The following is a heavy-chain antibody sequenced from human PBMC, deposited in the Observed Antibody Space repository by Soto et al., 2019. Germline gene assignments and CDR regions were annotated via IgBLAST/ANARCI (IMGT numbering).Heavy chain of an antibody. J-gene: IGHJ4*02. CDR2: ISGSGGST. CDR1: GFTFSSYA. CDR3: AKGGPYYYDSSGYYWDY. V-gene: IGHV3-23*01. D-gene: IGHD3-22*01. Sequence: GGSLSLSCAASGFTFSSYAMSWVRQAPGKGLEWVSAISGSGGSTYYADSVKGRFTISRDNSKNTLYLQMNSLRAEDTAVYYCAKGGPYYYDSSGYYWDYWGQGTLVTVSS.